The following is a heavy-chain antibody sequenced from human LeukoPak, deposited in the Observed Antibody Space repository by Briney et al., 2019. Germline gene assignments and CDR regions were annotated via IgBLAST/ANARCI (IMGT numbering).Heavy chain of an antibody. Sequence: GASVKVTCKASGYTFTSYGISWVRQAPGQGLEWMGWISAYNGNTNYAQKLQGRVTMTTGTSTSTAYMELRSLRSDDTAVYYCARSTAAAGTDSFDYWGQGTLVTVSS. V-gene: IGHV1-18*01. CDR3: ARSTAAAGTDSFDY. CDR1: GYTFTSYG. CDR2: ISAYNGNT. D-gene: IGHD6-13*01. J-gene: IGHJ4*02.